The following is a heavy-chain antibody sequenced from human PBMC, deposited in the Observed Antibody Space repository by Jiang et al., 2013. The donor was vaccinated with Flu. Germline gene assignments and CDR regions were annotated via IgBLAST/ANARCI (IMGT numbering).Heavy chain of an antibody. CDR1: GYSISKGYF. V-gene: IGHV4-38-2*01. J-gene: IGHJ4*02. Sequence: GSGLVKPSETLSLTCDVSGYSISKGYFWGWIRQSPGKGLQWIGSIYHGGFIHYTPSLKSRATVSLDTSKNQVSLRLNSVTAADTALYYCARQYAGDYLQHFEYWGQGTLVTVSS. CDR3: ARQYAGDYLQHFEY. CDR2: IYHGGFI. D-gene: IGHD4-17*01.